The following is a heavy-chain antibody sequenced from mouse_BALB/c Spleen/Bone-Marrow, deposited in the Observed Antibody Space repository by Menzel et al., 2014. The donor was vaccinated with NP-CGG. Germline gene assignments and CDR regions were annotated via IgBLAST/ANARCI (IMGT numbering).Heavy chain of an antibody. CDR3: AAMITDWYSGV. CDR1: GFNIKDTY. V-gene: IGHV14-3*02. CDR2: IDPANGNT. D-gene: IGHD2-4*01. Sequence: EVQLQQSGAELVKPGASVKLPCTASGFNIKDTYMHWVKQRPEQGLEWFGRIDPANGNTKYDPKFQGKATITADASSTTAYLQLSSLTSENTAVYYCAAMITDWYSGVWGAGTTVTVSS. J-gene: IGHJ1*01.